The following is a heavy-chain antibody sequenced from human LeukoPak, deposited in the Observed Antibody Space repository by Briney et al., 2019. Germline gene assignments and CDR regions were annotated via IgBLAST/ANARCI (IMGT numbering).Heavy chain of an antibody. CDR1: GGSFSGYY. Sequence: PSETLSLTCAVYGGSFSGYYWSWIRQPPGKGLEWIGEINHSGSTNYNPSLKSRVTISVDTSKNQFSLKLSSVTAADTAVYYCARGGDHTVTTFGYYYYMDVWAKGPRSPSP. J-gene: IGHJ6*03. CDR2: INHSGST. D-gene: IGHD4-17*01. V-gene: IGHV4-34*01. CDR3: ARGGDHTVTTFGYYYYMDV.